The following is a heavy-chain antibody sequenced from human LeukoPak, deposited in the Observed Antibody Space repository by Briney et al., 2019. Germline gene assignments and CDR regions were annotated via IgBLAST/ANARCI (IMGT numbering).Heavy chain of an antibody. D-gene: IGHD5/OR15-5a*01. CDR3: ARGRLRILDY. J-gene: IGHJ4*02. CDR1: GESFSGYY. CDR2: INHSGST. V-gene: IGHV4-34*01. Sequence: PSETLSLTCAVYGESFSGYYWSWIRQPPGKGLEWIGEINHSGSTNYNPSLKSRVTISVDTSKNQFSLKLSSVTAADTAVYYCARGRLRILDYWGQGTLVTVSS.